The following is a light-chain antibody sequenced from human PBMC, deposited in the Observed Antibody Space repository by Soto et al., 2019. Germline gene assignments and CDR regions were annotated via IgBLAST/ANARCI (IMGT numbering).Light chain of an antibody. CDR1: QSISNW. CDR3: QQYNSNSP. CDR2: KAS. J-gene: IGKJ5*01. V-gene: IGKV1-5*03. Sequence: DIQMTQSPSTLSASVGDRVIITCRASQSISNWLAWYQQKPGKAPNLLIYKASSLKSGVPSRFSGSGSGTEFTLTISSLQPDDFATYYCQQYNSNSPFGQGTRLEIK.